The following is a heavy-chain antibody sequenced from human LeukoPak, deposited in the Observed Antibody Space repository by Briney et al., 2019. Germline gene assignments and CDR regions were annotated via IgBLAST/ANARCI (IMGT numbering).Heavy chain of an antibody. CDR1: GFTFSSYG. CDR2: ISYDGSNK. V-gene: IGHV3-30*03. J-gene: IGHJ5*02. D-gene: IGHD2-2*01. CDR3: SSTSPYLDP. Sequence: PGGSLRLSCAASGFTFSSYGMHWVRQAPGKGLEWVAVISYDGSNKYYADSVKGRFTISRDNSKNTLYLQMNSLRAEDMAVYYCSSTSPYLDPWGQGTLVTVSS.